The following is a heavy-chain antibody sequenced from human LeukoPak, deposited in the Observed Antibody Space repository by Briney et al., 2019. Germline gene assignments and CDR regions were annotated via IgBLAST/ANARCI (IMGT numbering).Heavy chain of an antibody. CDR3: ARDVHGDYGSGWFDP. CDR2: IMPLFGTA. V-gene: IGHV1-69*05. J-gene: IGHJ5*02. CDR1: GGTFNNSA. D-gene: IGHD4-17*01. Sequence: GASVKVSCKTSGGTFNNSAISWVRQAPGQGLEWLGGIMPLFGTAGYAQKFQGRVTITKDESTRTVYLELTSLTSDDTAAYYCARDVHGDYGSGWFDPWGQGTPVSVSS.